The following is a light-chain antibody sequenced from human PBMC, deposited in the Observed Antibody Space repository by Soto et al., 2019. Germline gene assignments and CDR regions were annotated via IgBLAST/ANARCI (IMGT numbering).Light chain of an antibody. Sequence: ELVMTQSPATLSVSPGARSTLSGRAKQTVSRNLAWYQQRPGQAPRLLVYDISNRATGVPARFSGSGSETEFTLTIRSLQSEDFAVYFCQQYNNWPSFGQGTRLEIK. CDR3: QQYNNWPS. J-gene: IGKJ5*01. V-gene: IGKV3-15*01. CDR1: QTVSRN. CDR2: DIS.